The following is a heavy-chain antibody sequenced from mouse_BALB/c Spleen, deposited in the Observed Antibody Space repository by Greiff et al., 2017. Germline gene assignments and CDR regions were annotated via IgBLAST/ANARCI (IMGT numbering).Heavy chain of an antibody. Sequence: QVQLKESGPGLVQPSQSLSITCTVSGFSLTSYGVHWVRQSPGKGLEWLGVIWSGGSTDYNAAFISRLSISKDNSKSQVFFKMNSLQANDTAIYYCARPYGNPVYYYAMDYWGQGTSVTVSS. CDR1: GFSLTSYG. V-gene: IGHV2-2*02. J-gene: IGHJ4*01. D-gene: IGHD2-1*01. CDR3: ARPYGNPVYYYAMDY. CDR2: IWSGGST.